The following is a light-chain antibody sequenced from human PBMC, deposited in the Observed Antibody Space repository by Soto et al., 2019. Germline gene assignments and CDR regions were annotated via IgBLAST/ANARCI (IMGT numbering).Light chain of an antibody. CDR3: SSFTTSTTWV. CDR1: SSDIGAYNR. Sequence: QSALTQPPSVSGSPGQSVAISCTGTSSDIGAYNRVSWYQRSPGTAPKLIIYEVANRPSGVPARFSGSKSGDTASLTISGLQAEDEADYYCSSFTTSTTWVFGGGTKLTVL. V-gene: IGLV2-18*02. CDR2: EVA. J-gene: IGLJ3*02.